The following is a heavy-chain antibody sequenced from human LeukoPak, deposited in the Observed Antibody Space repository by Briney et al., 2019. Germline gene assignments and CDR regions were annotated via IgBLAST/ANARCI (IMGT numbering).Heavy chain of an antibody. CDR3: ARYSGYSYGRDY. Sequence: SETLSLTCTVSGGSISSGSYYWSWIRQPAGKGLEWIGRIYTSGSTNYNPSLKSRVTISVDTSKNQFSLKLSSVTAADTAVYYCARYSGYSYGRDYWGQGTLVTVSS. CDR2: IYTSGST. CDR1: GGSISSGSYY. J-gene: IGHJ4*02. D-gene: IGHD5-18*01. V-gene: IGHV4-61*02.